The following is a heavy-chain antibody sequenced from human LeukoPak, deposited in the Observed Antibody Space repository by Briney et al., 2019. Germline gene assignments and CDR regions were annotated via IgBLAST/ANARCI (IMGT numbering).Heavy chain of an antibody. D-gene: IGHD1-26*01. CDR3: ARRVGATRKFDY. Sequence: ASVKVSCKASGYTFTSYDINWVRQATGQGLEWMGWMNPNSGNTDYAQKFQGRVTTTRNTSISTAYMELSSLRSEDTAVYYCARRVGATRKFDYWGQGTLVTVSS. J-gene: IGHJ4*02. V-gene: IGHV1-8*01. CDR1: GYTFTSYD. CDR2: MNPNSGNT.